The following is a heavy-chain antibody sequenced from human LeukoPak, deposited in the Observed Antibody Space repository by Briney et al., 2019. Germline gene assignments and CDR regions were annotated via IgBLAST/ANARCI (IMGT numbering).Heavy chain of an antibody. CDR1: GYSFTSYW. V-gene: IGHV5-51*01. J-gene: IGHJ4*02. Sequence: GESLKISCKGSGYSFTSYWIGWVRQMPGKGLEWMGIIYPGDSDTRYSPSFQGQVTISADKSISTAYLQWSSLKASDTAMYYCARSRGYCSSTSCYGGPFDYWGQGTLSPSPQ. CDR2: IYPGDSDT. CDR3: ARSRGYCSSTSCYGGPFDY. D-gene: IGHD2-2*03.